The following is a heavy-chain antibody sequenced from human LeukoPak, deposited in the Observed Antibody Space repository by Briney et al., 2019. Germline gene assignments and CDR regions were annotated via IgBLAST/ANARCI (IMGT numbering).Heavy chain of an antibody. V-gene: IGHV4-59*08. Sequence: PSETLSLTCTVAGCSISSYYGSWIRQPPGKGLEWIGYIYYSGSTNYNPSLKSRVTISVDTSKNQFSLKLSSVTAADTAVYYCARRKLYDSSGALDYWGQGTLVTVSS. J-gene: IGHJ4*02. CDR2: IYYSGST. D-gene: IGHD3-22*01. CDR3: ARRKLYDSSGALDY. CDR1: GCSISSYY.